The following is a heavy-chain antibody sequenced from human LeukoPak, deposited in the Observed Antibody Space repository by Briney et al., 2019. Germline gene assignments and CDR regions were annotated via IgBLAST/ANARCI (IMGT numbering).Heavy chain of an antibody. J-gene: IGHJ4*02. V-gene: IGHV3-33*01. Sequence: QPGRSLRLSCAASGFMFSNYGMHWVRQAPGKGLEWVAVIWYDGSNEYYADSVEGRFTISRDNSKNTLYLQMNSLRPEDTAVYYCARALPDYYDGSGYYDYWGQGTLVTVSS. D-gene: IGHD3-22*01. CDR1: GFMFSNYG. CDR3: ARALPDYYDGSGYYDY. CDR2: IWYDGSNE.